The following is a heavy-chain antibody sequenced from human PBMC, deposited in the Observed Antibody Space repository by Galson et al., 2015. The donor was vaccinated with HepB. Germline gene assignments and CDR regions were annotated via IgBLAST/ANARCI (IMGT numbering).Heavy chain of an antibody. J-gene: IGHJ6*02. D-gene: IGHD6-25*01. V-gene: IGHV3-23*01. CDR1: GFTFSNYA. CDR3: AKGGDYHYYGMDV. CDR2: ISGSGGST. Sequence: SLRLSCAASGFTFSNYAMSWVRQAPGKGLEWVSVISGSGGSTYYADSVKGRFTISRDKSKNTLYLQMNSLRAEDTAVYYCAKGGDYHYYGMDVWGPGTTVTVSS.